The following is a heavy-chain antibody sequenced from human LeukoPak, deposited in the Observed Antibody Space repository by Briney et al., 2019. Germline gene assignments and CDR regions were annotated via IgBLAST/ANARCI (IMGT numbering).Heavy chain of an antibody. CDR1: GGSFSGYY. Sequence: PSETLSLTCAVYGGSFSGYYWSWIRQPPGKGLEWIGEINHSGSTNYNPSLKSRVTISVDTSKNQFSLKLSSVTAADTAVYYCANFNGDYGGVYWGQGTLVTVSS. J-gene: IGHJ4*02. CDR3: ANFNGDYGGVY. D-gene: IGHD4-17*01. CDR2: INHSGST. V-gene: IGHV4-34*01.